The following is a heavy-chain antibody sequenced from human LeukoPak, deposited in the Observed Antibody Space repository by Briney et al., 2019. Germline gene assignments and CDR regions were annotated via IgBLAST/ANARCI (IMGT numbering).Heavy chain of an antibody. Sequence: SSETLSLTCAVSGYSISSGYYWGWIRQPPGKGLEWIGSIYHSGSTYYNPSLKSRVTISVDTSKNQFSLKLTSVTAADTAVYYCARGVYGSGDYWGQGTLVTVSS. J-gene: IGHJ4*02. D-gene: IGHD3-10*01. V-gene: IGHV4-38-2*01. CDR3: ARGVYGSGDY. CDR1: GYSISSGYY. CDR2: IYHSGST.